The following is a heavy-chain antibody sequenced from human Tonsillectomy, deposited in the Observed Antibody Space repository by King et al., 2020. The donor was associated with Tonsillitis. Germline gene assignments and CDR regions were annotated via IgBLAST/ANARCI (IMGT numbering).Heavy chain of an antibody. J-gene: IGHJ4*02. CDR2: IYPGDSDT. CDR3: VTPGYDSSGYHSDY. D-gene: IGHD3-22*01. Sequence: VQLVESGAEVKKPGESLKISCKGSGYSFTRYWIAWVRQMPGKGLEWMGIIYPGDSDTRYSPSVQGQVTISADKSIRTAYLQWSSLKASDTAMYYCVTPGYDSSGYHSDYWGQGTLVTVSS. V-gene: IGHV5-51*01. CDR1: GYSFTRYW.